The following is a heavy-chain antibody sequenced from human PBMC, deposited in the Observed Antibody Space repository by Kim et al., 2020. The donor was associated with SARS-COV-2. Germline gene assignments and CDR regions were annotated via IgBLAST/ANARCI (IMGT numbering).Heavy chain of an antibody. V-gene: IGHV3-23*01. D-gene: IGHD6-19*01. Sequence: GGSLRLSCAASGFTFSSYAMSWVRQAPGKGLEWVSAISGSGGSTYYADSVKGRFTISRDNSKNTLYLQMNSLRAEDTAVYYCAKDPGSVWYSRVDYFDYWGQGTLVTVSS. J-gene: IGHJ4*02. CDR3: AKDPGSVWYSRVDYFDY. CDR1: GFTFSSYA. CDR2: ISGSGGST.